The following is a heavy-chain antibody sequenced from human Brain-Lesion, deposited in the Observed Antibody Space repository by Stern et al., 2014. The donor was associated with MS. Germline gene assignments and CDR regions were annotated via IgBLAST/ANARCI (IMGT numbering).Heavy chain of an antibody. D-gene: IGHD3-3*02. CDR3: ARNPALWYFDL. J-gene: IGHJ2*01. Sequence: VQLVESDPGLVKPLQTLSLTCTVSGGSVSSGGYFWNWIRQHPGKGLVWIGHVYYSGSIAYNPSLKSRVTISVDTSKNQFSLRLRSVTAADTAVYYCARNPALWYFDLWGRGTLAAVSS. V-gene: IGHV4-31*03. CDR2: VYYSGSI. CDR1: GGSVSSGGYF.